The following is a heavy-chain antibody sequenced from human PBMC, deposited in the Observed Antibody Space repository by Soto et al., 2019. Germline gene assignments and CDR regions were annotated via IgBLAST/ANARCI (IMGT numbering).Heavy chain of an antibody. CDR2: IYWDDDK. V-gene: IGHV2-5*02. CDR3: AHDFIDAFDI. Sequence: QITLKESGPTLVKPTQTLTLTCTFSGFSLSTSGVGVGWIRQPPGKALEWLALIYWDDDKRYSPSLKSRLTITKDTSKNQMDLTMTNMDPVDTATYYCAHDFIDAFDIWGQGTMVTVSS. CDR1: GFSLSTSGVG. J-gene: IGHJ3*02.